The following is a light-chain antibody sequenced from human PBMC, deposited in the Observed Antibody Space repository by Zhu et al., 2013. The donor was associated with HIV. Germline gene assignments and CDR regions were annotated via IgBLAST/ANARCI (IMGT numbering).Light chain of an antibody. CDR3: QQYNEWPPLYT. Sequence: EIVMTQSPATLSVSPGERATLSCRASQNVDTNLAWFQQKPGQAPRLLIYGASTRATGIPTRFSGSGSGTEFTLTITSLQSEDFAVYYCQQYNEWPPLYTFGQGTRLEIK. V-gene: IGKV3-15*01. CDR2: GAS. J-gene: IGKJ2*01. CDR1: QNVDTN.